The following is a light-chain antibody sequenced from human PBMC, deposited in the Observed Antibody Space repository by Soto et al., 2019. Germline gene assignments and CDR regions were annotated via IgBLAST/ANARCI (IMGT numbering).Light chain of an antibody. Sequence: EIIMTQSPATLSVSPGERATLSCRASQSVSVNLAWYQQKPGKAPRLLIYGASTRTTGIPASFSGSGSGTEFTLAISGLQSEDFAVYFCQQYNDWPPYTVGQGTKLEIK. CDR3: QQYNDWPPYT. CDR2: GAS. V-gene: IGKV3-15*01. J-gene: IGKJ2*01. CDR1: QSVSVN.